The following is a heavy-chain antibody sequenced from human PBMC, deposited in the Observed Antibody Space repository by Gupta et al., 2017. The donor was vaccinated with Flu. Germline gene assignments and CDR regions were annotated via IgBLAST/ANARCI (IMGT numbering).Heavy chain of an antibody. D-gene: IGHD2-21*02. J-gene: IGHJ3*02. CDR2: TYTSGSP. V-gene: IGHV4-61*02. Sequence: QVQLQESGPGLVKPSQTLSLTCTVSGDSIRGATYYWSWIRQPAGKGLEWRGRTYTSGSPNYNPSLKSRVTISVDTSKNQSSLKLTSVTAADTAVYYCARDLYHDGGNSGAFDIWGQGAQVTVSS. CDR3: ARDLYHDGGNSGAFDI. CDR1: GDSIRGATYY.